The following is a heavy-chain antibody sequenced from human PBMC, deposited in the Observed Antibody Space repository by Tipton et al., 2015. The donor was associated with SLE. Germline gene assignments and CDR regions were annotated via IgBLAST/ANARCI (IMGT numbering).Heavy chain of an antibody. CDR1: GFTFSTYI. Sequence: SLRLSCAASGFTFSTYIMNWVRQAPGKGLEWVSSISSCSSYIYYADSVKGRFTIPRDNAKNSLYLQMNSLRAEDTAVYYCASRAESAAFHIWGQGTMVTVSS. J-gene: IGHJ3*02. CDR3: ASRAESAAFHI. CDR2: ISSCSSYI. V-gene: IGHV3-21*03. D-gene: IGHD2/OR15-2a*01.